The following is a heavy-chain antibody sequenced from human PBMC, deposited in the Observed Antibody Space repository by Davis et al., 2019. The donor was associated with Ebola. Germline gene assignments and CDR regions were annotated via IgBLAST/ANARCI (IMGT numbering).Heavy chain of an antibody. D-gene: IGHD5-12*01. CDR3: ARGGYSGYDFGNYYGMDV. J-gene: IGHJ6*02. CDR2: IIPSFGTA. Sequence: SVQVSCKASRGTFSSYAISWVRQAPAQGLEWMGGIIPSFGTANYAQKFQGRVTITADKSTSTAYMELSSLRSEDTAVYYCARGGYSGYDFGNYYGMDVWGQGTTVTVSS. V-gene: IGHV1-69*06. CDR1: RGTFSSYA.